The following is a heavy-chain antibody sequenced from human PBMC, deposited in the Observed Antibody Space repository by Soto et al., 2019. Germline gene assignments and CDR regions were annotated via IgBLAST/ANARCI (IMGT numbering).Heavy chain of an antibody. CDR1: GGSISSYY. J-gene: IGHJ6*02. CDR2: IYYSGST. V-gene: IGHV4-59*01. D-gene: IGHD5-18*01. CDR3: ARDHLPAMGGYYYYGMDV. Sequence: SETLSLTCTVSGGSISSYYWSWIRQPPGKGLEWIGYIYYSGSTNYNPSLKSRVTISVETSKNQFSLKLSSVTAADTAVYYCARDHLPAMGGYYYYGMDVWGQGTTVTVSS.